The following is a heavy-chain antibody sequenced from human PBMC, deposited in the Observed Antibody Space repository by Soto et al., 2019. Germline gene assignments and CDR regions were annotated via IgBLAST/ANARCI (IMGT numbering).Heavy chain of an antibody. D-gene: IGHD5-18*01. CDR2: IYPGDSDT. CDR1: GYTFISHW. CDR3: ARVGYTTSKYYYSYFGMDV. J-gene: IGHJ6*01. Sequence: GESLKISCKGSGYTFISHWIGWVRQMPGRGLEWMGIIYPGDSDTRYSPSFQGQVTISADKSIDTAYLQWTSLKASDTAIYYCARVGYTTSKYYYSYFGMDVWGQGTTVTVSS. V-gene: IGHV5-51*01.